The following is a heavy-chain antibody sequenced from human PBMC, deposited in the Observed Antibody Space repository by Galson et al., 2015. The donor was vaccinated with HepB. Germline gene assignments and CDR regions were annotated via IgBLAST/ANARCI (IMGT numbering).Heavy chain of an antibody. Sequence: QSGAEVKKPGESLKISCKGSGFNFPNSWIGWVRQMPGKGLQCLGIIYPDDSDTRYRPAFQGQVTISADKSIRTAYLQWNSLKTSDTGIYYCARLLRIVGFSGSWYFDLWGRGTLVTVSS. D-gene: IGHD1-26*01. CDR3: ARLLRIVGFSGSWYFDL. CDR2: IYPDDSDT. CDR1: GFNFPNSW. J-gene: IGHJ2*01. V-gene: IGHV5-51*01.